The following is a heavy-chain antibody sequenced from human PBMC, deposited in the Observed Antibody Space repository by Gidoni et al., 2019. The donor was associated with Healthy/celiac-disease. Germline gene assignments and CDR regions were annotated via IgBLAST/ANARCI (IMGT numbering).Heavy chain of an antibody. Sequence: QVQLLESGGGVVPPGRSLRLSCAPSGFTFSGYCMHWVRQAPGTGLEWVAVIWYDGSNKYYADSVKGRFTISRDNSKNTLYLQMNSLRAEDTAVYYCARDYSSGWYGYYYGMDVWGQGTTVTVSS. V-gene: IGHV3-33*01. CDR1: GFTFSGYC. D-gene: IGHD6-19*01. CDR2: IWYDGSNK. CDR3: ARDYSSGWYGYYYGMDV. J-gene: IGHJ6*02.